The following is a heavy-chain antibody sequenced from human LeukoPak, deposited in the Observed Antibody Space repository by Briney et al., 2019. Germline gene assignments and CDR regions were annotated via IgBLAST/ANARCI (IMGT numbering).Heavy chain of an antibody. D-gene: IGHD3-22*01. CDR3: ARGVVDYSTRSGYFSH. J-gene: IGHJ4*02. Sequence: PSETLSLTCAVYSGSFSDYCWSWIRQPPGRGLEWIGEIYSSGSANYNPSLKSRLAISVDTSKSQSSLRLSSLTAADTAVYFCARGVVDYSTRSGYFSHWGQGTLVAVSS. V-gene: IGHV4-34*01. CDR2: IYSSGSA. CDR1: SGSFSDYC.